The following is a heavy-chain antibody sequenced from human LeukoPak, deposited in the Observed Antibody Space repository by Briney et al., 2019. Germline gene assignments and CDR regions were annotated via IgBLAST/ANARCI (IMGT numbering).Heavy chain of an antibody. J-gene: IGHJ4*02. Sequence: GGSLRLSCAASSFTFSKYWFHWVRQAPGKGLDWVSRIDTNGRTTDYADSVKGRFTISRDNAKNTLFLEMNSLRAEDTAVYYCARDLAGADDYWGQGTLVTASS. CDR2: IDTNGRTT. CDR3: ARDLAGADDY. D-gene: IGHD6-13*01. CDR1: SFTFSKYW. V-gene: IGHV3-74*01.